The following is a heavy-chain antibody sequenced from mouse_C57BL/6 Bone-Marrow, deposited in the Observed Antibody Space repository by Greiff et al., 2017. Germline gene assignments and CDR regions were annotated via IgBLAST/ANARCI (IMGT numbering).Heavy chain of an antibody. CDR1: GYTFTSYW. D-gene: IGHD1-1*01. J-gene: IGHJ2*01. V-gene: IGHV1-69*01. CDR2: IDPSDSYT. Sequence: QVQLQQPGAELVMPGASVKLSCKASGYTFTSYWMHWVKQRPGQGLEWIGEIDPSDSYTNYNQKFKGKSTLTVDKSSSTAYMQLSSLTSEDSAVYYCARERTVVATRYFDYWGQGTTLTVSS. CDR3: ARERTVVATRYFDY.